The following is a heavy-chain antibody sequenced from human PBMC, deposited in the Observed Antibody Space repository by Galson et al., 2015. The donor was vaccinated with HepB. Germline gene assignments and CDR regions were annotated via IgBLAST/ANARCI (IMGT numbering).Heavy chain of an antibody. D-gene: IGHD4-17*01. V-gene: IGHV3-23*01. CDR2: ISGSDDST. Sequence: SLRLSCAASGFAFSRYAMSWVRQAPGKGLEWVSAISGSDDSTYFAYSGKGRFSIFRDNSKNTLYLQLNSLRAEDTAVYYCAAHTADGESTFDFWGQGTLVTVSS. J-gene: IGHJ4*02. CDR3: AAHTADGESTFDF. CDR1: GFAFSRYA.